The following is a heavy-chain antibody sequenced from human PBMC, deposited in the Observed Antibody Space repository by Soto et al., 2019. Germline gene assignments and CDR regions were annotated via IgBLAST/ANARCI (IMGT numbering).Heavy chain of an antibody. V-gene: IGHV3-11*01. CDR1: GFTFSDYY. Sequence: PGGSLRLSCAASGFTFSDYYMSWIRQAPGKGLEWVSYISTGSSIIYYADSLKGRFTISRDNARNSLYLQMDSLRAEDTAVYYCARSSSSWIGLFDYWGQGTLVTVSS. CDR2: ISTGSSII. J-gene: IGHJ4*02. D-gene: IGHD6-6*01. CDR3: ARSSSSWIGLFDY.